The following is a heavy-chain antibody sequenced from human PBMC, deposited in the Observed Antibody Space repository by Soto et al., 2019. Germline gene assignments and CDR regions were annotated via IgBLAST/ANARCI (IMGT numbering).Heavy chain of an antibody. CDR1: GLTFSSYA. CDR2: ISYDGNNK. J-gene: IGHJ4*02. CDR3: KGYYYESSGYPFDY. V-gene: IGHV3-30-3*01. D-gene: IGHD3-22*01. Sequence: GGSLRLSCAGSGLTFSSYAMHWVRQAPGKGLEWVAVISYDGNNKYYADSVKGRFTISRDNFKNTLYLQMNSLRVEDTAVYYCKGYYYESSGYPFDYWGQGTLVTVSS.